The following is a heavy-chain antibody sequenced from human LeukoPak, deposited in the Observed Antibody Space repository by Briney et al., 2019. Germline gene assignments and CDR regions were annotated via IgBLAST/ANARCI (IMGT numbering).Heavy chain of an antibody. CDR3: ARGRGDCSSTSCSAFYYYGMDV. CDR2: INHSGST. D-gene: IGHD2-2*01. CDR1: GGSFTGYY. V-gene: IGHV4-34*01. J-gene: IGHJ6*04. Sequence: SETLSLTCAVYGGSFTGYYCSWIRPPPGKGLEWIGEINHSGSTNYNPSLKSRVTIPVDTSKNQFSFNLSSVTAAAPAGYYCARGRGDCSSTSCSAFYYYGMDVWGKGTTVTVSS.